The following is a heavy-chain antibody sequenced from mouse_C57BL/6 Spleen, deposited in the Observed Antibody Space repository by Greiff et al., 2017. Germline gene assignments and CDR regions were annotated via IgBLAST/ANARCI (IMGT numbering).Heavy chain of an antibody. D-gene: IGHD1-1*01. J-gene: IGHJ1*03. CDR3: ARTSDYGRSRWYFDV. Sequence: VQLQQPGAELVRPGSSVKLSCKASGYTFTSYWMHWVKQRPIHGLEWIGDIDPSDSETHYNQKFKDKATLTVDKSYSTAYMQLSSPTSEDSAVSYRARTSDYGRSRWYFDVWGTGPTGTVSS. CDR1: GYTFTSYW. V-gene: IGHV1-52*01. CDR2: IDPSDSET.